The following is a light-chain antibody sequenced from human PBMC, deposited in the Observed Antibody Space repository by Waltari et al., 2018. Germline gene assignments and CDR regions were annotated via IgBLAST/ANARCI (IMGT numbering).Light chain of an antibody. Sequence: QSALTQPASVSGSPGQSITISCTGTSSDVGGYNYFSWYQQPPARAPNLMIFDVSNRPSGVSNRFSGSKSGNTASLTISGLQAEDEADYYCSSFTTSSTVVFGGGTKLTVL. CDR2: DVS. CDR1: SSDVGGYNY. CDR3: SSFTTSSTVV. V-gene: IGLV2-14*03. J-gene: IGLJ2*01.